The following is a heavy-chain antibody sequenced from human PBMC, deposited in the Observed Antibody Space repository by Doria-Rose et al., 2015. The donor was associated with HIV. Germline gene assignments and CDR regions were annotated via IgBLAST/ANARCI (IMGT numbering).Heavy chain of an antibody. Sequence: SGPVLVKPTETLTLTCTVSGVSLSSPGMGVSWIRQPPGKALEWLANIFSDDERSYKTPMKCRLTISRGTSKSQVVLTRTDMDPVDTATYYCARIKSSRWYHKYYFDFWGQGTLVIVSA. J-gene: IGHJ4*02. D-gene: IGHD6-13*01. CDR3: ARIKSSRWYHKYYFDF. CDR2: IFSDDER. CDR1: GVSLSSPGMG. V-gene: IGHV2-26*01.